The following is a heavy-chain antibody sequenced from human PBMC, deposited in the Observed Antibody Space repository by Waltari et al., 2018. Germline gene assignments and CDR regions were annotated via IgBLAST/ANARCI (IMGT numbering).Heavy chain of an antibody. V-gene: IGHV3-15*01. CDR1: GFTLSKAW. CDR3: TTEENDYFDY. D-gene: IGHD1-1*01. CDR2: ITSKTDGGTT. J-gene: IGHJ4*02. Sequence: EVQLVESGGGLGKPGGSLGLSCADAGFTLSKAWMSWVRQAPGKGLEWVGRITSKTDGGTTDYAAPVKGRFTISRDDSKNTLYLQMNSLKTEDTAVYYCTTEENDYFDYWGQGTLVTVSS.